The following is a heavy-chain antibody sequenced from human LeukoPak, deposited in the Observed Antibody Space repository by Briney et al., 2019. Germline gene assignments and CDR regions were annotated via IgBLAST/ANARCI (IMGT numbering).Heavy chain of an antibody. V-gene: IGHV3-53*01. J-gene: IGHJ4*02. CDR3: ARETAAAGLDY. Sequence: GGSLRLSCAASGFTVSSNYMSWVRQAPGKGLEWVSVIYSGGSTYYADSVKGRFTISRDNSKNTLYLQMNSLRAEDTAVYYCARETAAAGLDYWGQGTLATVSS. CDR2: IYSGGST. D-gene: IGHD6-13*01. CDR1: GFTVSSNY.